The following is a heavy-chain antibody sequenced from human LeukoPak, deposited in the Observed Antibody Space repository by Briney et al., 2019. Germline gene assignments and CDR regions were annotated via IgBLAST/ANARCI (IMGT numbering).Heavy chain of an antibody. CDR2: ITPDAGRT. D-gene: IGHD3-16*01. Sequence: GGSLRLSCAASGFTFAIYGMNWVRQAPGKGLEWVSGITPDAGRTYYAGSVKGRFTISRDNSKNTLYLQINSLRAEDTAVYYCAPQLWDHPGPWGQGTLVTVSS. CDR3: APQLWDHPGP. CDR1: GFTFAIYG. V-gene: IGHV3-23*01. J-gene: IGHJ5*02.